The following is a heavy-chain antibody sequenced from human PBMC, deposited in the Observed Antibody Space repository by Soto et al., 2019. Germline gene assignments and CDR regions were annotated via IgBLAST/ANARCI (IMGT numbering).Heavy chain of an antibody. CDR1: GYTFTSYD. D-gene: IGHD2-2*01. CDR3: ARVGYQLLFDYYYYMDV. V-gene: IGHV1-8*01. J-gene: IGHJ6*03. CDR2: MNPNSGNT. Sequence: AASVKVSCKASGYTFTSYDINWVRQATGQGLEWMGWMNPNSGNTGYAQKFQGRVTMTRNTSISTAYMELSSLRSEDTAVYYCARVGYQLLFDYYYYMDVWGKGTTITSP.